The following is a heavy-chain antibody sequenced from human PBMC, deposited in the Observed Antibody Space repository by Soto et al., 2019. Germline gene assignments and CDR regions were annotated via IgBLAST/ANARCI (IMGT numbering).Heavy chain of an antibody. Sequence: EVQLVESGGGLVKPGGSLRLSCAASGLIFSDVWMTWVRQAPGKGLEWVGRIKTKPDDGTIDYAAHVRGRFTISRDDSKNTLYLPMTSLTPDDTGVYYCTTSNLGVDCWGPGTLGTVSS. CDR2: IKTKPDDGTI. J-gene: IGHJ4*02. CDR3: TTSNLGVDC. V-gene: IGHV3-15*01. D-gene: IGHD2-21*02. CDR1: GLIFSDVW.